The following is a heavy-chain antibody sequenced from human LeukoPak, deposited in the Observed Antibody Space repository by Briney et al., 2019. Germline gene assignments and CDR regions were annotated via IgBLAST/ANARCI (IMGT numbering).Heavy chain of an antibody. CDR1: GGSISSSSYY. V-gene: IGHV4-39*01. Sequence: SETLPLTCTVSGGSISSSSYYWGWIRQPPGKGLEWIGSIYYSGSTYYNPSLKSRVTISVDTSKNQFSLKLSSVTAADTAVYYCARRVAVAGYYWGQGTLVTVSS. D-gene: IGHD6-19*01. CDR3: ARRVAVAGYY. J-gene: IGHJ4*02. CDR2: IYYSGST.